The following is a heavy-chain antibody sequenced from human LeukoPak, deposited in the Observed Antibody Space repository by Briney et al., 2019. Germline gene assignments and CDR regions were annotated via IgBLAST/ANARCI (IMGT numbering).Heavy chain of an antibody. J-gene: IGHJ4*02. Sequence: ASVTVSFTASGYTFTSYAMHWVRQAPGQRLEWMGWINAGNGNTKYSQNFQGRVTFISNTSATTAFMELSSLRSEDAAVYYCARDSGSGNNDYWGQGTLVTVSS. CDR3: ARDSGSGNNDY. V-gene: IGHV1-3*01. CDR2: INAGNGNT. D-gene: IGHD1-26*01. CDR1: GYTFTSYA.